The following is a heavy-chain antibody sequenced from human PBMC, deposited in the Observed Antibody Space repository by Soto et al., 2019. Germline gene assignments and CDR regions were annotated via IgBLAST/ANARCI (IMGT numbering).Heavy chain of an antibody. J-gene: IGHJ6*02. CDR2: INPSGGST. Sequence: ASVKVSCKASGYTFTSYYMHWVRQAPGQGLEWMGIINPSGGSTSYAQKFQGRVTMTRDTSTSTVYMELSSLRSEDTAVYYCARGIAVAEPQYGMDVWGQGTTVTVSS. CDR1: GYTFTSYY. D-gene: IGHD6-19*01. CDR3: ARGIAVAEPQYGMDV. V-gene: IGHV1-46*01.